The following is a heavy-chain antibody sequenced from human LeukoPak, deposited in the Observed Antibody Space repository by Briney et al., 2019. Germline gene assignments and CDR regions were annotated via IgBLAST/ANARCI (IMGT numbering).Heavy chain of an antibody. CDR2: ISGSGGST. V-gene: IGHV3-23*01. CDR3: AKDLRGLSTLYYYYMDV. D-gene: IGHD3-16*02. J-gene: IGHJ6*03. CDR1: GFTFSSYA. Sequence: AGGSLRLSCAASGFTFSSYAMSWVRQAPGKGLEWVSAISGSGGSTYYADSVKARFTISRDNSKNTLYLQMNSLRAEDTAVYYCAKDLRGLSTLYYYYMDVWGKGTTVTVSS.